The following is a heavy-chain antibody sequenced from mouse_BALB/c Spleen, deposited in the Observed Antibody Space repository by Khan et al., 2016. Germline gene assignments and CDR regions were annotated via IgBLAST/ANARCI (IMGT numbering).Heavy chain of an antibody. Sequence: VQLKQSGPVLVKPGTSVKMSCKASGYTFTPYIIHWAKQKPGQGLEWIGYVNTYTDGTQYNEKFKHKATLTSDKSSSTAYMDLSSLTSDNSAVYYCARGEYWGQGTTLTVSS. CDR2: VNTYTDGT. J-gene: IGHJ2*01. CDR3: ARGEY. CDR1: GYTFTPYI. V-gene: IGHV1S136*01.